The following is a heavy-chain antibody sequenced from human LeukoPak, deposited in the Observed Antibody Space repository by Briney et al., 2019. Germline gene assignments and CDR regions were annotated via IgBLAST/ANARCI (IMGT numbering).Heavy chain of an antibody. D-gene: IGHD3-10*01. Sequence: PGGSLRLSCAASGFTFSSYAMSWVRQAPGKGLEWVSAISGSGGSTYYADSVKGRFTISRDNSKNTLYLQMNSLRAEDTAVYYCAKDFIAANYYGSGSRDYFDYWGQGTLVTVSS. CDR1: GFTFSSYA. CDR3: AKDFIAANYYGSGSRDYFDY. V-gene: IGHV3-23*01. J-gene: IGHJ4*02. CDR2: ISGSGGST.